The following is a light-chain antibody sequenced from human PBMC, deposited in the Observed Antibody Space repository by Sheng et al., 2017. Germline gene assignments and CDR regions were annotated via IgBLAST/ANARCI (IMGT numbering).Light chain of an antibody. CDR1: VNIFSYSNKKNF. CDR3: QQHFATPRT. J-gene: IGKJ1*01. V-gene: IGKV4-1*01. CDR2: WAS. Sequence: IVMTQSPDSLAVSLGERATINCRSSVNIFSYSNKKNFLTWYQQKAGQSPKLLMSWASTREVGVPDRFNGSGSGADFTLTISNLQAEDAATYFCQQHFATPRTF.